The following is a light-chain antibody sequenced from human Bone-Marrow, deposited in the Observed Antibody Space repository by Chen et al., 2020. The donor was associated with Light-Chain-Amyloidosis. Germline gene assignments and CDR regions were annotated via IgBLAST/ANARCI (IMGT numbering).Light chain of an antibody. CDR3: SSYAGTNNWV. CDR1: SSDVGRYNY. CDR2: EVT. Sequence: QSALTQPPSASGSPGQSVTVSCTGTSSDVGRYNYVSWYQQLPGKAPQLMIYEVTKGPSGVPALFSGSKSVNTASLTVSGLRADDEADYFCSSYAGTNNWVFGGGTKVPVL. J-gene: IGLJ3*02. V-gene: IGLV2-8*01.